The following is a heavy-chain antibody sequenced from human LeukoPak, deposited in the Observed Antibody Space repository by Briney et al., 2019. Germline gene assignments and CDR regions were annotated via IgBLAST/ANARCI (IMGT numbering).Heavy chain of an antibody. CDR2: LYPGGKT. D-gene: IGHD4-17*01. Sequence: GGSLRLSCAASRFIFSSYSMNWVRQAPGKGLEFVSALYPGGKTYYADSVKGRFTISRDNSKNTLYLQMNSLRAEDTAVYYCARDLTYGGKLFDYWGQGTLVTVSS. V-gene: IGHV3-53*01. J-gene: IGHJ4*02. CDR1: RFIFSSYS. CDR3: ARDLTYGGKLFDY.